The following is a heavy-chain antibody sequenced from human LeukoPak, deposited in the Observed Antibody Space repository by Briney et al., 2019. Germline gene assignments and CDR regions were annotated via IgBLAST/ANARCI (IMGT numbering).Heavy chain of an antibody. CDR2: IIAYNGNT. V-gene: IGHV1-18*01. D-gene: IGHD3-9*01. CDR3: ARGIYDILTGYSYYFDY. CDR1: GYTFTSYL. Sequence: ASVKVSCKASGYTFTSYLISWVRQAPGQGPEGMGWIIAYNGNTNYAQSLHARVTMTTDTTTSPAYMELRALRSADKDVYYCARGIYDILTGYSYYFDYWGKGTLVTVSS. J-gene: IGHJ4*02.